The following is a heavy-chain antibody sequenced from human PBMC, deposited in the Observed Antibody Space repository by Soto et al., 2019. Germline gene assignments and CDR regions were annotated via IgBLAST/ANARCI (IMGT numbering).Heavy chain of an antibody. CDR2: MNPNSGNT. J-gene: IGHJ6*03. CDR3: ETLAARQNYYYYCMDV. Sequence: ASVKVSCKASGYTFTSYDINWVRQATGQGLEWMGWMNPNSGNTGYAQKFQGRVTMTRNTSISTAYMELSSLRSEDTAVYYCETLAARQNYYYYCMDVWGKGTTVTVSS. V-gene: IGHV1-8*01. CDR1: GYTFTSYD. D-gene: IGHD6-6*01.